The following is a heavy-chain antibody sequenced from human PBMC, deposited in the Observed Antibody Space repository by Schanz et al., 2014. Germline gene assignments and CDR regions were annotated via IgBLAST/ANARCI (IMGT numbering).Heavy chain of an antibody. CDR3: ARGIPYCSSTSCSGLDAYDV. J-gene: IGHJ3*01. CDR1: GYTFTSYG. V-gene: IGHV1-18*01. Sequence: QVQLVQSGAEVKKPGASVKVSCKASGYTFTSYGITWVRQAPGQGLEWMGWISAYNGHTTYAQKFQGIVTMTTDTSTSTAYMELRSVRYDDTAMYYCARGIPYCSSTSCSGLDAYDVWGRGTLVTVSS. D-gene: IGHD2-2*01. CDR2: ISAYNGHT.